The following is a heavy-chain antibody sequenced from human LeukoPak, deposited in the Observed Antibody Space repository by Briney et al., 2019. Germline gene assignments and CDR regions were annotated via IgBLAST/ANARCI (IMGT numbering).Heavy chain of an antibody. J-gene: IGHJ4*02. V-gene: IGHV3-64*01. CDR2: ISSNGGST. Sequence: GGSLRLSCAASGLTFSSYAMHWVRQAPGKGLEYVSAISSNGGSTYYANSVKGRFTISRDNSKNTLYLQMGSLRAEDMAVYYCARDLWELTMGSLDYWGQGTLVTVSS. D-gene: IGHD1-26*01. CDR1: GLTFSSYA. CDR3: ARDLWELTMGSLDY.